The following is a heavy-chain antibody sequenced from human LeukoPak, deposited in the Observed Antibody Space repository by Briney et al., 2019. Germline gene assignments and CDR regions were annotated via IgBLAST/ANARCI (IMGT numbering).Heavy chain of an antibody. D-gene: IGHD6-19*01. Sequence: ASVKISCKASGYIFTDYGITWVRRAPGQGLGWMGWISTYNGVTNYAQKFQGRVTMTTDTSTSTAYMELQSLGSDDTALYYCGRDSSGWYQDYFDPWGQGTLVIVSS. CDR2: ISTYNGVT. J-gene: IGHJ5*02. CDR1: GYIFTDYG. V-gene: IGHV1-18*01. CDR3: GRDSSGWYQDYFDP.